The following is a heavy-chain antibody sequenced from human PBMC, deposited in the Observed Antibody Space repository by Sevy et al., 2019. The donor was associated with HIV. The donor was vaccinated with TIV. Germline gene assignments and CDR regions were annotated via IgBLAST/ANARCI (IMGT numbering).Heavy chain of an antibody. CDR2: ISPYTGNT. Sequence: ASVKVSCKATGYTFNIYGISWVRQAPGQGLEWMGWISPYTGNTNYAQKLQGRVTMTTDTSTSTAYMDLKSLRSDDTAVYYCARDRQEGYFDYWGQGTLVTVSS. CDR1: GYTFNIYG. CDR3: ARDRQEGYFDY. J-gene: IGHJ4*02. V-gene: IGHV1-18*01.